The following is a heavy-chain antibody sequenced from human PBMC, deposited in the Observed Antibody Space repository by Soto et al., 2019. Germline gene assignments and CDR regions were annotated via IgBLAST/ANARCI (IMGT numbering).Heavy chain of an antibody. V-gene: IGHV4-30-4*01. CDR3: ARDRDGSGWKGSGMDV. J-gene: IGHJ6*02. D-gene: IGHD6-25*01. Sequence: SETLSLTCTVSGGSTSSADYYWSWIRQSPGKGLEWIGYIFFTGSTSYNPSLRSRLTLSLDTSKNQFSLTLASVTAADTAVYYCARDRDGSGWKGSGMDVWGQGTRVTVSS. CDR1: GGSTSSADYY. CDR2: IFFTGST.